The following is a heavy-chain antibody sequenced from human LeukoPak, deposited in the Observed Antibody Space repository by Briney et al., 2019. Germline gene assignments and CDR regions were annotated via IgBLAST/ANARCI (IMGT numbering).Heavy chain of an antibody. CDR1: GGSFSGYY. V-gene: IGHV4-34*01. D-gene: IGHD3-10*01. CDR2: INHSGST. CDR3: ATTYYYAGEGY. Sequence: PSETLSLTCAVYGGSFSGYYWSWIRQPPRKGLEWIGEINHSGSTNYNPSLKSRVTISVDTSKNQFSLKLSSVTAADTAVYYCATTYYYAGEGYWGQGTLVTVSS. J-gene: IGHJ4*02.